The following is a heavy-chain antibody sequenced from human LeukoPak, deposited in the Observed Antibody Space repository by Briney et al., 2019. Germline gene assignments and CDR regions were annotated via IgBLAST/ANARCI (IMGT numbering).Heavy chain of an antibody. CDR1: GYSISSGYY. J-gene: IGHJ4*02. V-gene: IGHV4-38-2*01. CDR2: IYHSGST. Sequence: SEALSLTCAVSGYSISSGYYWGWIPQPPGKGREWIGSIYHSGSTYYSPSLKSRVTISVDTSKNQFSLKLSSVTAADTAVYYCASLYGTLVYYWGQGTLVTVSS. D-gene: IGHD2-8*01. CDR3: ASLYGTLVYY.